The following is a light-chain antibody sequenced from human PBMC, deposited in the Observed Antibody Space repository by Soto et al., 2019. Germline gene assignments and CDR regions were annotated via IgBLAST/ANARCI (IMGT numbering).Light chain of an antibody. V-gene: IGKV3-11*01. CDR2: DAS. J-gene: IGKJ3*01. CDR3: QQRSNWPVT. Sequence: EIVLTQSPASLSLSPGERATLSCRASQSVSSYLAWYQQKPGQAPRLLIYDASKRATGIPARFSGSGSGTDFTLTISSLEPEDFAIYYCQQRSNWPVTFGPGTKVDIK. CDR1: QSVSSY.